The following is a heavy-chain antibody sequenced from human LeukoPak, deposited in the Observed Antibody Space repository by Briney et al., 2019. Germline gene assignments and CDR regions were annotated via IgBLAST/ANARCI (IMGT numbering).Heavy chain of an antibody. CDR2: IYYSGST. Sequence: SETLSLTCTVSGGSISSSSYYWGWIRQPPGKGLEWIGSIYYSGSTYYNPSLKSRVTISVDTSKNQFSLKLSSVTAADTAVYYCARRRIQLWFFDYWGQGTLVTVSS. CDR3: ARRRIQLWFFDY. CDR1: GGSISSSSYY. D-gene: IGHD5-18*01. V-gene: IGHV4-39*01. J-gene: IGHJ4*02.